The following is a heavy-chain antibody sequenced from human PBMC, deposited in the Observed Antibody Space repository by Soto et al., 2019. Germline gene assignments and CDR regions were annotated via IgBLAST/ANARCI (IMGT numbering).Heavy chain of an antibody. CDR3: ARTGKFYYYDMSGLPFDP. J-gene: IGHJ5*02. CDR1: GDTVSSTRW. D-gene: IGHD3-22*01. CDR2: IYHLGTT. Sequence: SETLSLTCTFSGDTVSSTRWWSWVRLSPGRGLEWIGDIYHLGTTNYNPSLKRRVSISLDKSKNQFSLKLTSVTAADTAVYFCARTGKFYYYDMSGLPFDPWGPGVLVTVS. V-gene: IGHV4-4*02.